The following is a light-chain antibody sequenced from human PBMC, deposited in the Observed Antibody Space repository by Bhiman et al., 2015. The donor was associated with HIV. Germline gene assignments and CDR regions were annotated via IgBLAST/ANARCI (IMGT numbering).Light chain of an antibody. CDR3: NSYTSSSTWV. CDR2: DVS. J-gene: IGLJ3*02. V-gene: IGLV2-14*03. Sequence: QSALTQPASVSGSPGQSITISCTGTSRDVGGYDYVSWYQQHPGKAPRLIIYDVSQRPSGVSNRFSGSKSGTTASLAISGLQAEDEADYYCNSYTSSSTWVFGGGTKLTVL. CDR1: SRDVGGYDY.